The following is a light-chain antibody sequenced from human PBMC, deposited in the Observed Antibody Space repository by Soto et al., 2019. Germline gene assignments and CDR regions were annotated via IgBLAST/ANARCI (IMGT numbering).Light chain of an antibody. V-gene: IGKV1-13*02. Sequence: AIQVTQSPSSLSASVGDRVTITCRASQDIRGALAWYQQKPGKPPRLLIYDVSTLESGVPSRFSGSSSGTEFTLTISSLQPEDFGTYFCQQFNSYPITFGHGTRLEI. J-gene: IGKJ5*01. CDR3: QQFNSYPIT. CDR1: QDIRGA. CDR2: DVS.